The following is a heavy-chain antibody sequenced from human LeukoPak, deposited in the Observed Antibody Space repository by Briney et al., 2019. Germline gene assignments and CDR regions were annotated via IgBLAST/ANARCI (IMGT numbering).Heavy chain of an antibody. J-gene: IGHJ4*02. V-gene: IGHV3-30*02. D-gene: IGHD5-12*01. Sequence: GGSLRLSCAASGFSFNNYGMHWVRQAPGKGLEWVALIWYDGSKKYYADSVKGRFTISRDNSKNTVYLQMNSLRAEDTAVYYCARDVGKSGYGDYWGQGTLVTVSS. CDR3: ARDVGKSGYGDY. CDR2: IWYDGSKK. CDR1: GFSFNNYG.